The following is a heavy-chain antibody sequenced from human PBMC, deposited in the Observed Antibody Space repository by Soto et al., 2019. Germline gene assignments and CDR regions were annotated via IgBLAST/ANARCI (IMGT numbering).Heavy chain of an antibody. J-gene: IGHJ4*02. Sequence: GESLKVSCKASGYTFTSYYMHWVRQAPGQGLEWMGIINPSGGSTSYAQKFQGRVTMTRDTSTSTVYMELSSLRSEDTAVYYCARSIAAADYYFDYWGQGTLVTVSS. CDR2: INPSGGST. CDR1: GYTFTSYY. V-gene: IGHV1-46*01. CDR3: ARSIAAADYYFDY. D-gene: IGHD6-13*01.